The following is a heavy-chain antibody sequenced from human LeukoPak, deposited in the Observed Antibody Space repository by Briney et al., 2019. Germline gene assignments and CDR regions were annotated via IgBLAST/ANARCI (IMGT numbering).Heavy chain of an antibody. V-gene: IGHV3-7*01. CDR1: GFAFSRSW. CDR2: IKEDGSET. Sequence: GGSLRLSCATSGFAFSRSWMDWVRQAPGKGLEWVANIKEDGSETHYVDSAKGRFTISRDNAKNSLFLQLDNLRVEDTAVYYCSRSLNSWGQGTLVTVSP. J-gene: IGHJ4*02. CDR3: SRSLNS.